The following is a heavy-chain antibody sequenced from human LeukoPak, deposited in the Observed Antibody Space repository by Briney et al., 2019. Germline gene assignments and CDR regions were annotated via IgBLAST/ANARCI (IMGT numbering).Heavy chain of an antibody. D-gene: IGHD3-10*01. V-gene: IGHV4-39*07. CDR3: ASSEPPYASVFDAFDI. J-gene: IGHJ3*02. Sequence: SETLSLTCTVSGGSISSSSYYWGWIRQPPGKGLEGIWNIYYGGSTYYNPSRKRRVTISVDTSKNQLSLKLSSVTAADTAVYYCASSEPPYASVFDAFDIWGQGTMVTVSS. CDR2: IYYGGST. CDR1: GGSISSSSYY.